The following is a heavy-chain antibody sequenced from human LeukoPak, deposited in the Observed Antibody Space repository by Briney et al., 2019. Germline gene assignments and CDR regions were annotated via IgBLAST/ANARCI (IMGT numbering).Heavy chain of an antibody. J-gene: IGHJ1*01. V-gene: IGHV1-18*01. CDR1: GGTFSSYA. Sequence: ASVKVSCKASGGTFSSYAISWVRQAPGQGLEWMGWISAYNGNTNYAQKLQGRVTMTTDTSTSTAYMELRSLRSDDTAVYYCARGAVAGHMGDFQHWGQGTLVTVSS. D-gene: IGHD6-19*01. CDR3: ARGAVAGHMGDFQH. CDR2: ISAYNGNT.